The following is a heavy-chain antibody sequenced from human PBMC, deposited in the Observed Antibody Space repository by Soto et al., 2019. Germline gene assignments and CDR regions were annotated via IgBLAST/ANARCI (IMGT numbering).Heavy chain of an antibody. CDR2: IWHDASNK. D-gene: IGHD6-13*01. Sequence: QVQLVEGGVGGVQPGGSLRLSCAASGVTFSNYGMHWVRRAPGTGLEWVAGIWHDASNKYYGDSVKGRSTISRDNTKNMLFLQMNSLRAEDTAVYYCAIEEGYQETVGQQLPDCWGQGIMVAVSS. CDR3: AIEEGYQETVGQQLPDC. J-gene: IGHJ4*02. CDR1: GVTFSNYG. V-gene: IGHV3-33*03.